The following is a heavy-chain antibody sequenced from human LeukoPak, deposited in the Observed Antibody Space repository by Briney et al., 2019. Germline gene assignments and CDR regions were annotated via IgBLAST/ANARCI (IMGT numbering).Heavy chain of an antibody. CDR2: IYSGGST. J-gene: IGHJ4*02. Sequence: GGSLRLSCAASGFTFSSYGMHWVRQAPGKGLEWVSVIYSGGSTYYADSVKGRFTISRDNSKNTLYLQLNSLRAEDTAVYYCARSRGYSYGYSYFDSWGQGTLVTVSS. CDR1: GFTFSSYG. V-gene: IGHV3-53*01. D-gene: IGHD5-18*01. CDR3: ARSRGYSYGYSYFDS.